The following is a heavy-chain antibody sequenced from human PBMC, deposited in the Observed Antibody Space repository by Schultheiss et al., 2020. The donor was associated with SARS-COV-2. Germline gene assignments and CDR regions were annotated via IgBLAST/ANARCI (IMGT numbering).Heavy chain of an antibody. D-gene: IGHD2-21*02. J-gene: IGHJ4*02. CDR2: IYYSGST. CDR3: AAEGGDCGGDCYSVY. Sequence: SQTLSLTCSVSGGSLRNYYWTWIRQPPGKGLEWIGYIYYSGSTYYNPSLKSRVTISVDTSKNQFSLKLSSVTAADTAVYYCAAEGGDCGGDCYSVYWGQGTLVTVSS. V-gene: IGHV4-59*01. CDR1: GGSLRNYY.